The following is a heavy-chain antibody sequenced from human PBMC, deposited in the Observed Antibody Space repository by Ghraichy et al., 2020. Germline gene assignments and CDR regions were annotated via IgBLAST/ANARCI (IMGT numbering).Heavy chain of an antibody. V-gene: IGHV3-21*01. D-gene: IGHD3-3*01. CDR1: GFTFSNYN. CDR2: ISSSSSYI. Sequence: GGSLRLSCAASGFTFSNYNMNWVRQAPGKGLEWVSCISSSSSYIYYADSAKGRFTISRDNSKNSLFLQMNSLRVEDTAVYYCASSPLGFLEWLTGGSRKAPGLDVCGQGTTVTVSS. CDR3: ASSPLGFLEWLTGGSRKAPGLDV. J-gene: IGHJ6*02.